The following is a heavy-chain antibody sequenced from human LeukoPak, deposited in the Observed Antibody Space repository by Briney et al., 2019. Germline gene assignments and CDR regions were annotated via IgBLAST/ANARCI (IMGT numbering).Heavy chain of an antibody. V-gene: IGHV4-34*01. J-gene: IGHJ4*02. CDR3: ARGRGIAARHFDY. Sequence: SETLSLTCAVYGGSFSGYYWSWIHQPPGKGLEWIGEINHSGSTNYNPSLKSRVTISVDTSKNQFSLKLSSVTAADTAVYYCARGRGIAARHFDYWGQGTLVTVSS. CDR2: INHSGST. CDR1: GGSFSGYY. D-gene: IGHD6-6*01.